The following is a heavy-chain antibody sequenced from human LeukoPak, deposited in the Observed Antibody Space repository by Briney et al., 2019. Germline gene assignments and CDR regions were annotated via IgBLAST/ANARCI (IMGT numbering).Heavy chain of an antibody. CDR1: GFTFNTYA. CDR3: ARVYLSQQLVPGLDY. J-gene: IGHJ4*02. CDR2: VLSDGSDQ. D-gene: IGHD6-13*01. Sequence: GGSLRLSCAASGFTFNTYAMKWVRQAPGKGLEWMAVVLSDGSDQYYADSVQGRFTVSRDNSKNILYLQMDSLRAEDTALYYCARVYLSQQLVPGLDYWGQGTLVTVSS. V-gene: IGHV3-30*04.